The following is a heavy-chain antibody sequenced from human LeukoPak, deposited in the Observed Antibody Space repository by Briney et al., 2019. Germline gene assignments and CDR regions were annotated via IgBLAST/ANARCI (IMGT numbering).Heavy chain of an antibody. CDR3: ARGLLVEMATTLDY. CDR2: IYTSGST. V-gene: IGHV4-61*02. CDR1: GGSISSGSYY. D-gene: IGHD5-24*01. J-gene: IGHJ4*02. Sequence: SETLCLTCTVSGGSISSGSYYWSWIRQPAEKGMEWIGRIYTSGSTNYNPSLKSRVTISVDTSKNQFSLKLSSVTAADTAVYYCARGLLVEMATTLDYWGQGTLVTVSS.